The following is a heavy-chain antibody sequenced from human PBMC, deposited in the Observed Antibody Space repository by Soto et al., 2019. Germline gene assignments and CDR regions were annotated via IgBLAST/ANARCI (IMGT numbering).Heavy chain of an antibody. V-gene: IGHV4-4*02. CDR1: GSSISSSNW. Sequence: PSETLSLTCAVSGSSISSSNWWSWVRQPPGKGLEWIGEIYHSGSTNYNPSLKSRVTISVDKSKNQSSLKLSSVTAADTAVYYCARDSGSRWGRHQTRYWFDPWGQGTLVTVSS. J-gene: IGHJ5*02. CDR2: IYHSGST. D-gene: IGHD6-13*01. CDR3: ARDSGSRWGRHQTRYWFDP.